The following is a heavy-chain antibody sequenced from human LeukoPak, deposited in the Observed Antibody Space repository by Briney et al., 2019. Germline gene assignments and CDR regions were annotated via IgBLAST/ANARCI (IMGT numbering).Heavy chain of an antibody. CDR2: IYYSGST. V-gene: IGHV4-39*01. J-gene: IGHJ4*02. CDR3: ARVGESNGWSPYGGDDY. Sequence: SETLSLTCTVSGGSISSSSYYWGWIRQPPGKGLEWIGSIYYSGSTYYNPSLKSRVTISVDTSKNQFSLKLSSVTAADTAVYYCARVGESNGWSPYGGDDYWGQGTLVTVSS. CDR1: GGSISSSSYY. D-gene: IGHD6-19*01.